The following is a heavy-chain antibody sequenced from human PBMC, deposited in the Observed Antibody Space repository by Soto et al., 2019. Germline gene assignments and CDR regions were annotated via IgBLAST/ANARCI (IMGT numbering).Heavy chain of an antibody. CDR1: GGTFSSYT. CDR3: AIVRPYAAAAPGPAFDI. D-gene: IGHD6-13*01. V-gene: IGHV1-69*12. Sequence: QVQLVQSGAEVKKPGSSVKVSCKASGGTFSSYTISWVRQAPGQGLEWMGGIIPIFGTANYAQKLQGRATTTADEATSTAYMELSGLRSEDTAVYYCAIVRPYAAAAPGPAFDIWGQGTMVTVSS. CDR2: IIPIFGTA. J-gene: IGHJ3*02.